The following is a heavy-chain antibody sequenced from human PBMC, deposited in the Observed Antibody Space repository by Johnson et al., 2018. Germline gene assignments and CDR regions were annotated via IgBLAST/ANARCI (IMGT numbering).Heavy chain of an antibody. CDR3: AKTPLFGELPDASDI. CDR2: ISGSGGIA. Sequence: VQLVQSGGGLVQPGGSLRLSCTASGFTFSNHAMTWVRQAPGQGLEWVSGISGSGGIAYNADSMEGRFTISRDNSKNTLCLQMNSLRAEDTAVYYCAKTPLFGELPDASDIWGQGTMVTVSS. V-gene: IGHV3-23*04. D-gene: IGHD3-10*02. CDR1: GFTFSNHA. J-gene: IGHJ3*02.